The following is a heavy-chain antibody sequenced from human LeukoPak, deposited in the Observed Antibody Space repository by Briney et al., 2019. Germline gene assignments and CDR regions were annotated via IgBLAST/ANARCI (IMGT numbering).Heavy chain of an antibody. CDR3: AKGKYSSGGVPDY. CDR2: ISGGGEST. Sequence: PSGGSLRLSCVASEFTFSSHAMNWARQAPGKGLEWVSSISGGGESTYYADSVKGRFTVSRDNSKNTLYLQINSLRGEDTAVYYCAKGKYSSGGVPDYWGQGTLVTVSS. V-gene: IGHV3-23*01. D-gene: IGHD6-19*01. CDR1: EFTFSSHA. J-gene: IGHJ4*02.